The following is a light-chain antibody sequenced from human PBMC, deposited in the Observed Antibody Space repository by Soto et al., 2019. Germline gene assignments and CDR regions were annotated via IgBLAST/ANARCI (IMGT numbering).Light chain of an antibody. J-gene: IGKJ1*01. V-gene: IGKV2-40*01. CDR2: GIS. Sequence: DIEMTQTPLSLPVTPGEPASISCRSSQTLLDSDDGNTYLDWYLQKPGQSPQLLIYGISSRASGVPDRFSGSGSGTDFTLKISRVEAGDVGVFYCMQRKEFPWTFGQGTKVEIK. CDR1: QTLLDSDDGNTY. CDR3: MQRKEFPWT.